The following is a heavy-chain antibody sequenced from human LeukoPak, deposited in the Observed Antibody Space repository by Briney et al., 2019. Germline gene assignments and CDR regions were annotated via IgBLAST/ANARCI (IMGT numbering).Heavy chain of an antibody. CDR2: MNPNSGKT. D-gene: IGHD3-22*01. V-gene: IGHV1-8*03. Sequence: ASVKVSCKASGYTFTSYDINWVRQATGQGLEWMAWMNPNSGKTGYGQKFRGRVSITRDTSISTVYMELSSLRSEDTAVYFCARGRYYDSGGYPYYFYMDVWGRGTTVTVSS. CDR1: GYTFTSYD. J-gene: IGHJ6*03. CDR3: ARGRYYDSGGYPYYFYMDV.